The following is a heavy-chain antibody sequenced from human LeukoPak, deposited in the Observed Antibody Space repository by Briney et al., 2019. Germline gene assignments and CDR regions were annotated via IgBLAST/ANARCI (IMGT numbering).Heavy chain of an antibody. CDR3: ARDSNYYDSTDYLDH. V-gene: IGHV1-2*02. J-gene: IGHJ4*02. CDR2: INPNNGDT. Sequence: ASVKVSCKASGYTFSGYYIHWIRQAPGQGLEWMGWINPNNGDTKYAQTFHGRVTMTRDTSTRTAYMELSGLRYDETALYYCARDSNYYDSTDYLDHWGQGSQIIVSS. CDR1: GYTFSGYY. D-gene: IGHD3-9*01.